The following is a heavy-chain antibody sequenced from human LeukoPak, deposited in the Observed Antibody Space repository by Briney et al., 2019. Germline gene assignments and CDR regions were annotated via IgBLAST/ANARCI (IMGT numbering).Heavy chain of an antibody. J-gene: IGHJ4*02. CDR3: AKAPHCPNDVCRYFDY. V-gene: IGHV3-23*01. CDR1: GFTFTTYP. D-gene: IGHD2-8*01. Sequence: GGSLRLSCAASGFTFTTYPVSWVRQAPGKGLEWASAISASGGGTYYADSVKGRFTISRDNSRSTVFLQMSSLRAEDTAVYYCAKAPHCPNDVCRYFDYWGQGILVTVSS. CDR2: ISASGGGT.